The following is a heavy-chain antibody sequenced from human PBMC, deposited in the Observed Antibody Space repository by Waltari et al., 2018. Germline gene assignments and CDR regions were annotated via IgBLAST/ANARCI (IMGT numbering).Heavy chain of an antibody. D-gene: IGHD6-13*01. Sequence: EVQLLESGGGLVQPGGSLRLSCAASGFTFSSYAMSWVRQAPGKGLEWVSAISGSGGSTYYADSVKGRFTISRDNSKNTLYLQMNSLRAEDTAVYYCAKDQKSSSWYYYYGMDVWGQGTTVTVSS. V-gene: IGHV3-23*01. J-gene: IGHJ6*02. CDR2: ISGSGGST. CDR1: GFTFSSYA. CDR3: AKDQKSSSWYYYYGMDV.